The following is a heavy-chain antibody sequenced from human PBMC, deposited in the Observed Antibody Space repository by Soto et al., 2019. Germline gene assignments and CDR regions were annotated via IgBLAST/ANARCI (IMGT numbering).Heavy chain of an antibody. Sequence: GESLKISCAASGFTFSSYSMNWVRQAPGKGLEWVSSISSSSSYIYYADSVKGRFTISRDNARNSLYLQMNSLRAEDTAVYYCARDLSETYTSQPRPWGQGTLVTVSS. CDR2: ISSSSSYI. CDR1: GFTFSSYS. CDR3: ARDLSETYTSQPRP. J-gene: IGHJ5*02. V-gene: IGHV3-21*01. D-gene: IGHD2-2*01.